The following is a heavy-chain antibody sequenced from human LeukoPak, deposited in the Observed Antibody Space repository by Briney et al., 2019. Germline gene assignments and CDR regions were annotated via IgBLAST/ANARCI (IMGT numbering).Heavy chain of an antibody. J-gene: IGHJ4*02. CDR2: ISGSGGST. D-gene: IGHD3-22*01. V-gene: IGHV3-23*01. Sequence: PGGSLRLSCAASGFTFSSYVMSWVRQAPGKGLEWVSAISGSGGSTYYADSVKGRFTISRDNSKNTLYLQMNSLRAEDTAVYYCAKDPLYDSSPFDYWGQGTLVTVSS. CDR3: AKDPLYDSSPFDY. CDR1: GFTFSSYV.